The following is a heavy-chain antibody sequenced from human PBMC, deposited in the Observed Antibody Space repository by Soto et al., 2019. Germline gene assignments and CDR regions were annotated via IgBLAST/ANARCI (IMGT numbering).Heavy chain of an antibody. CDR3: TRRSGYDFWSGYYSPNAFDI. CDR2: IRSKANSYAT. J-gene: IGHJ3*02. V-gene: IGHV3-73*01. D-gene: IGHD3-3*01. Sequence: GGSLRLSCAASGFTFSGSAMHWVRQASGKGLEWVGRIRSKANSYATAYAASVKGRFTISRDDSKNTAYLQMNSLKTEDTAVYYCTRRSGYDFWSGYYSPNAFDIWGQGTMVTV. CDR1: GFTFSGSA.